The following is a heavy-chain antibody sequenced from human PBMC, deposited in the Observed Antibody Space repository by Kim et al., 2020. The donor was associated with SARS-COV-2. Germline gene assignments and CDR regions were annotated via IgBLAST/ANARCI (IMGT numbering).Heavy chain of an antibody. CDR1: GFTFSNAW. V-gene: IGHV3-15*01. J-gene: IGHJ3*02. CDR2: IKSKTDGGTT. Sequence: GGSLRLSCAASGFTFSNAWMTWVRQAPGKGLEWVGRIKSKTDGGTTDYVAPVKGRFTISRDDSKNTLYLQMNSLKTEDTAVYYCTTSTIFRSKAFDIWGQGTMVTVSS. D-gene: IGHD3-3*01. CDR3: TTSTIFRSKAFDI.